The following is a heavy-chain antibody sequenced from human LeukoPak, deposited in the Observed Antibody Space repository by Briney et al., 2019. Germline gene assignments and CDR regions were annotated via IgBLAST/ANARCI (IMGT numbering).Heavy chain of an antibody. Sequence: GEYLKISCKGSGYSFTSYWLGWVRQMPGKGLEWMGIIYPGDSDTRYSPSFQGQVTISADKSISTAYLQWSSLKASDTAMYYCARRGDSGYDFVDWFDPWGQGTLVTVSS. J-gene: IGHJ5*02. CDR3: ARRGDSGYDFVDWFDP. V-gene: IGHV5-51*01. D-gene: IGHD5-12*01. CDR1: GYSFTSYW. CDR2: IYPGDSDT.